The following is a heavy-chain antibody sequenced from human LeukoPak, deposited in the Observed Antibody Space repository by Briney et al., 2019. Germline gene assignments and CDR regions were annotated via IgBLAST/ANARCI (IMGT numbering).Heavy chain of an antibody. J-gene: IGHJ5*02. CDR1: GGSFSGYY. CDR2: INHSGST. Sequence: SETLSLTCAVYGGSFSGYYWSWIRQPPGKGLEWIGEINHSGSTNYNPSLKSRVTISVDTSKNQFSLKLSSVPAADTAVYYCARAGTGLRGWFDPWGQGTLATVSS. V-gene: IGHV4-34*01. CDR3: ARAGTGLRGWFDP. D-gene: IGHD3/OR15-3a*01.